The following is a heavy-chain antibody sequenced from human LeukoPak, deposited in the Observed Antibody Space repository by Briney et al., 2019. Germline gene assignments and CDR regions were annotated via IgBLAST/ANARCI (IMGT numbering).Heavy chain of an antibody. CDR1: GFIFNSYG. D-gene: IGHD2-21*01. Sequence: GASLRLSCTGSGFIFNSYGINWVRQAPGKGLEWVAYIRSSTSNIFYADSVKGRFTISRDHAKDSVLLQMNSLRVEDTALYFCARDGVMAETPFYFDSWGQGALVTVSS. V-gene: IGHV3-48*01. CDR2: IRSSTSNI. J-gene: IGHJ4*02. CDR3: ARDGVMAETPFYFDS.